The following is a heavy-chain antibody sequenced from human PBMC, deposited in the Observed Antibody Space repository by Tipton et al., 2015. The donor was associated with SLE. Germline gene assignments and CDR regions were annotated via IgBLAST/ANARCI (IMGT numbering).Heavy chain of an antibody. V-gene: IGHV4-39*07. Sequence: TLSLTCTVSGGSISSSKYCWGWIRQPPGKGLEWIGSIYSSGSTYYNPSLKSRVSISVDTSKNQFFLNLRSVTAADTAVYFCARGGASVLIRNCYFDYWGQGSLVTVSS. CDR2: IYSSGST. J-gene: IGHJ4*02. CDR1: GGSISSSKYC. D-gene: IGHD2-8*01. CDR3: ARGGASVLIRNCYFDY.